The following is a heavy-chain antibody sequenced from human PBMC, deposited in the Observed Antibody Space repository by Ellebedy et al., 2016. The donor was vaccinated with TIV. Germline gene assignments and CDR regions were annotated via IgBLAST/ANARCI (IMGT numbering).Heavy chain of an antibody. CDR3: ARSSSVGATTVDY. CDR2: IYPGDSQP. D-gene: IGHD1-26*01. V-gene: IGHV5-51*01. J-gene: IGHJ4*02. Sequence: PGGSLRLSCSGSGYSFTSYWIAWVRQMPGKGREWMGIIYPGDSQPRYNPSFQGQVTISADMSATTVYLHWSSLKASDTAMYYCARSSSVGATTVDYWGQGTLVTVSS. CDR1: GYSFTSYW.